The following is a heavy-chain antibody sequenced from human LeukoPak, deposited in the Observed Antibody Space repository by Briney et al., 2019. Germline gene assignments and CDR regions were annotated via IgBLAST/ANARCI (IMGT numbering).Heavy chain of an antibody. CDR1: GFTFSTYG. CDR2: INDNGGTST. J-gene: IGHJ5*02. Sequence: PGGSLRLSCAASGFTFSTYGMGWVRQAPGKGLEWVSGINDNGGTSTLYADSVKGRFTISRDNSKSTLYLQMNSLRAEDTAVYYCARERERSWFDPWGQGTLVTVSS. CDR3: ARERERSWFDP. V-gene: IGHV3-23*01. D-gene: IGHD6-25*01.